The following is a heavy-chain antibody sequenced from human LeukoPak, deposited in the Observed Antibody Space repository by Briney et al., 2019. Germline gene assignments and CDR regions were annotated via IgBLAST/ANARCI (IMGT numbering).Heavy chain of an antibody. CDR3: VRETHGSGGYWSTPSYYMDV. CDR2: IRGYNGNT. D-gene: IGHD3-10*01. V-gene: IGHV1-18*04. Sequence: ASVKVSCKASGYTFTSYGINWVRQAPGQGLEWMGWIRGYNGNTNYGQKFQDRVTMTTDTSTSTAYMELRSLRSDDTAMYFCVRETHGSGGYWSTPSYYMDVWGKGTTVTVSS. J-gene: IGHJ6*03. CDR1: GYTFTSYG.